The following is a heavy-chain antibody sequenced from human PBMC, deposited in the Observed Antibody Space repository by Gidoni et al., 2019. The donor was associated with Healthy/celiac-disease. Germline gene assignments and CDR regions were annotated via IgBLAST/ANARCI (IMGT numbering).Heavy chain of an antibody. V-gene: IGHV3-21*01. Sequence: EVQLGESGGGLVKPGVSPRHSCAAYGCTFSRVHMNRVSQAPGKGLEWGSSISSSSSYIYYADAVKGRFTISRDNDKNSLYLQMNSLIAEDTAVYYCAGDRERYSSGWYREVGYFDLWGRGTLVTVSS. J-gene: IGHJ2*01. CDR3: AGDRERYSSGWYREVGYFDL. CDR2: ISSSSSYI. CDR1: GCTFSRVH. D-gene: IGHD6-19*01.